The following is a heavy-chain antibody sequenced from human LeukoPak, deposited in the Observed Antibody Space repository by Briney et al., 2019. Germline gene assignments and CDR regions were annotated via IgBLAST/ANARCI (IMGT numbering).Heavy chain of an antibody. CDR1: GFTFSNHA. Sequence: PGRSLRLSCAASGFTFSNHAMHWVRQAPGKGLEWVADIRFDGSNKYYGDSVKGRFTVSRDNSNNILYLQMNRLRAEDTAVYYCARDGNNYGSGTYSHLDYWGQGNLVTVSS. CDR2: IRFDGSNK. V-gene: IGHV3-33*08. CDR3: ARDGNNYGSGTYSHLDY. D-gene: IGHD3-10*01. J-gene: IGHJ4*01.